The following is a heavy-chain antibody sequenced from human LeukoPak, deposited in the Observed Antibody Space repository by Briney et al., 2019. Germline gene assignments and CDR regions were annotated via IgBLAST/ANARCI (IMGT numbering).Heavy chain of an antibody. CDR2: ISAYNGNT. CDR1: GYTFSSYG. J-gene: IGHJ4*02. Sequence: GASVKVSCKASGYTFSSYGISWVRQAPGQGLEWMGWISAYNGNTNYAQKLQGRVTMTTDTSTGTAYMELRSLRSDDTAVYYCARGLGPGVLWFGESYFDYWGQGTLVTVSS. V-gene: IGHV1-18*01. CDR3: ARGLGPGVLWFGESYFDY. D-gene: IGHD3-10*01.